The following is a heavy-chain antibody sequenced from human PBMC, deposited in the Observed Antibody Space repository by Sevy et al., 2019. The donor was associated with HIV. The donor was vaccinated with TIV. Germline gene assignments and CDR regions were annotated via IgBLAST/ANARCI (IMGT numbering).Heavy chain of an antibody. V-gene: IGHV3-7*01. CDR2: IKQDGSEK. J-gene: IGHJ4*02. Sequence: GGSLRLSCAASGFTFSSYWMSWVRQAPGKGLEWVANIKQDGSEKYYVDSVKGRFTISRDNAKNSLYLQMNSLRAEDTAVYYCGRDRQGLVRGGGDYWGQGTLVTVSS. CDR3: GRDRQGLVRGGGDY. D-gene: IGHD6-19*01. CDR1: GFTFSSYW.